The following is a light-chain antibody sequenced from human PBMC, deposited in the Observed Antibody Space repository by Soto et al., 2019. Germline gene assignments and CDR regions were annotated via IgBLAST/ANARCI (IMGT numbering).Light chain of an antibody. V-gene: IGKV1-27*01. Sequence: DIQMTQSPSSLSASVGDRVTITCRASQGISNYLAWYQQKPGKVPKLLIYAASTLQSGVPSRFIGSRSGTDITLTISSLPPEDVATYYYQKYNCALTFGGGTKVEIK. CDR1: QGISNY. J-gene: IGKJ4*01. CDR3: QKYNCALT. CDR2: AAS.